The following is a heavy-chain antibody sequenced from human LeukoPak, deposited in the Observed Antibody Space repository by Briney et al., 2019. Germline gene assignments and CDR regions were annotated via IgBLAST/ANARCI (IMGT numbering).Heavy chain of an antibody. V-gene: IGHV4-34*01. D-gene: IGHD3-10*01. CDR2: INHSGST. J-gene: IGHJ4*02. CDR3: ARGRFHSGSYYLDY. CDR1: GGSFSGYY. Sequence: SETPSLTCAVYGGSFSGYYWSWNRQPPGKGLEWIGEINHSGSTNYNPSLKSRVTISVDTSKNQFSLKLSSVTAADTAVYYCARGRFHSGSYYLDYWGQGTLVTVSS.